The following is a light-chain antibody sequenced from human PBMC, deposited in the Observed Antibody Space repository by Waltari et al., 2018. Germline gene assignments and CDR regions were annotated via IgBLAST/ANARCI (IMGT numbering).Light chain of an antibody. CDR2: VNSDGSH. CDR3: QTGGHGTWV. CDR1: SGHSSNV. V-gene: IGLV4-69*01. J-gene: IGLJ3*02. Sequence: QLVLTQSPSASASLGASVKLTCTLSSGHSSNVIAWHQKQPEKGPRYLMKVNSDGSHSKGDETPDRFSGSSSGAVRYLTISNLQPEDEADYYCQTGGHGTWVFGGGTKVTVL.